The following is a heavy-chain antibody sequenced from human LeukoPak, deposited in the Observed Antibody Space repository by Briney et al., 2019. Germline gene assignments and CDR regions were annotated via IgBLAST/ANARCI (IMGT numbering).Heavy chain of an antibody. Sequence: GGSLRLSCAASGFTFSSYEMNWVRQAPGKGLEWVSYISSSSSYIYYADSVKGRFTISRDNAKNSLYLQMNSLRAEDTAVYHCAKVEYYYDSSGYYPLDYYYYMDVWGKGTTVTISS. J-gene: IGHJ6*03. CDR1: GFTFSSYE. D-gene: IGHD3-22*01. CDR2: ISSSSSYI. CDR3: AKVEYYYDSSGYYPLDYYYYMDV. V-gene: IGHV3-21*05.